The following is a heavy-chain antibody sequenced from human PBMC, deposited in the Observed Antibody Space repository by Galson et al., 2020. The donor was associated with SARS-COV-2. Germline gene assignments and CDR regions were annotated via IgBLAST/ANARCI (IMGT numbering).Heavy chain of an antibody. V-gene: IGHV1-8*01. CDR2: VNPNSGNT. CDR1: GYIFTSHD. D-gene: IGHD2-2*02. J-gene: IGHJ6*03. CDR3: ARSGPGVIPLSSAKLRYQYYSFGV. Sequence: ASVKVSCKASGYIFTSHDIIWVRQATGQRLEWMGWVNPNSGNTGYAQRFQGRVTMTGDTSMRTAYMELRSLKSEDTAVYYCARSGPGVIPLSSAKLRYQYYSFGVWGKGTAVIVSS.